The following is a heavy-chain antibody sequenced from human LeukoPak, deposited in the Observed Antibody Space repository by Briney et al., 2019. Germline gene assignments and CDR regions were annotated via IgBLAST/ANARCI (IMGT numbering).Heavy chain of an antibody. CDR1: GFTFSSYG. Sequence: GGSLRLSCAASGFTFSSYGMHWVRQAPGKGLEWVAFIRYDGSNKYYADSVKGRFTISRDNSKNTLYLQMNSLRAEDTAVYYCAKGGSAYDFWSGYDYWGQGTLVTVSS. J-gene: IGHJ4*02. CDR3: AKGGSAYDFWSGYDY. V-gene: IGHV3-30*02. CDR2: IRYDGSNK. D-gene: IGHD3-3*01.